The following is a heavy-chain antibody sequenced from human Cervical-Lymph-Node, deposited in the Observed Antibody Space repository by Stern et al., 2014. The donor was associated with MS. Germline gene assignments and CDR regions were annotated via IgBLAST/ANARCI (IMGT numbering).Heavy chain of an antibody. CDR3: ALKGREGXXXXXFDN. CDR2: IFWNDHK. CDR1: GFSLDNNGVV. V-gene: IGHV2-5*01. Sequence: QITLKESGPSLVKPTQTLTLTCTFSGFSLDNNGVVVGWIRQPPGKALEWLALIFWNDHKRYSPSLRNRLSITKDTSKNQVFLTVTNVDPVDTATYYCALKGREGXXXXXFDNWGRGTX. J-gene: IGHJ4*01.